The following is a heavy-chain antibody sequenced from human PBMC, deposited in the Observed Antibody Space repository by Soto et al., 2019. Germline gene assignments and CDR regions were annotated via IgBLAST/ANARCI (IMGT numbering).Heavy chain of an antibody. CDR3: ARDCDYINPGSGMDV. CDR2: INPNSGGT. Sequence: GASVKVSCKASGYTFTGYYMHWVRQAPGQGLEWMGWINPNSGGTNYAQKFQGWVTMTRDTSISTAYMELSRLRSDDTAVYYCARDCDYINPGSGMDVWGQGTTVTVSS. J-gene: IGHJ6*02. CDR1: GYTFTGYY. V-gene: IGHV1-2*04. D-gene: IGHD4-4*01.